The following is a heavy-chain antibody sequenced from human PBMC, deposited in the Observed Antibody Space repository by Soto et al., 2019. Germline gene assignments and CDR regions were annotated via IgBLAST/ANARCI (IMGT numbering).Heavy chain of an antibody. CDR2: ISYDGSNK. V-gene: IGHV3-30*03. J-gene: IGHJ6*02. D-gene: IGHD3-22*01. CDR3: AANRGYNYYYGMDV. CDR1: GFTFSSYA. Sequence: PGGSLRLSCAASGFTFSSYAIHWVRQAPGKGLEWVAIISYDGSNKYYADSVKGRFTISRDNSKNTLYLQMNSLRAEDTAVYYCAANRGYNYYYGMDVWGQGTTVTVSS.